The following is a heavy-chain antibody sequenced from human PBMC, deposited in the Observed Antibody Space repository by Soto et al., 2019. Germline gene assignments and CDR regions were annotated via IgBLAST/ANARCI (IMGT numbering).Heavy chain of an antibody. V-gene: IGHV3-53*01. CDR3: ARSSNSIAAAGTGFDY. Sequence: PGGSLRLSCAASGFTVSSNYMSWVRQAPGKGLEWVSVIYSGGSTYYADSVKGRFTTSRDNSKNTLYLQMNSLRAEDTAVYYCARSSNSIAAAGTGFDYWGQGTLVTV. J-gene: IGHJ4*02. CDR1: GFTVSSNY. D-gene: IGHD6-13*01. CDR2: IYSGGST.